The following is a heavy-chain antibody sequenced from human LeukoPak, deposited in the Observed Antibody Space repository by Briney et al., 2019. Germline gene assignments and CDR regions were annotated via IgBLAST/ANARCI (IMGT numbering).Heavy chain of an antibody. V-gene: IGHV3-30*18. CDR2: ISYDGSNK. J-gene: IGHJ4*02. D-gene: IGHD6-19*01. Sequence: GGSLRLSCAASGFTFSSYGMHWVRQAPGKGLEWVAVISYDGSNKYYADSVKGRFTISSDNSKNTLYLQMNSLRAEDTAVYYCAKDLYSSGWAFDYWGQGTLVTVSS. CDR1: GFTFSSYG. CDR3: AKDLYSSGWAFDY.